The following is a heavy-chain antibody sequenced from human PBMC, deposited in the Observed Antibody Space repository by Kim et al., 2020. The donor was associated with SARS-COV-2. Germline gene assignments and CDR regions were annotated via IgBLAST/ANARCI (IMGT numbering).Heavy chain of an antibody. J-gene: IGHJ4*02. CDR3: ARQDYGDYCLDY. V-gene: IGHV4-59*08. Sequence: YNPPLKSRVTISVDTSKNQFSLKLSSVTAADTAVYYCARQDYGDYCLDYWGQGTLVTVSS. D-gene: IGHD4-17*01.